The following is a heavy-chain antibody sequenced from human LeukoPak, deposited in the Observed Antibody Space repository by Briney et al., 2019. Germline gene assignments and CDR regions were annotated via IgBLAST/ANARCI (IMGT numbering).Heavy chain of an antibody. CDR2: INPSGGST. D-gene: IGHD1-26*01. J-gene: IGHJ6*02. CDR1: GYTFTSYY. V-gene: IGHV1-46*01. CDR3: ARGGSYYIYYYYGMDV. Sequence: ASVNVSCKASGYTFTSYYMHWVRQAPGQGLEWMGIINPSGGSTSYAQKFQGRVTMTRDTSTSTVYMELSSLRSEDTAVYYCARGGSYYIYYYYGMDVWGQGTTVTVSS.